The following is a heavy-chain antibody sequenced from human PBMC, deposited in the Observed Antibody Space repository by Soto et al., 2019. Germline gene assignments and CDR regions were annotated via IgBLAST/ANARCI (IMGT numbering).Heavy chain of an antibody. CDR2: ISGSGGST. V-gene: IGHV3-23*01. CDR1: GFTCISYA. J-gene: IGHJ4*02. D-gene: IGHD3-22*01. Sequence: GSLSLSCVASGFTCISYAMSWVRPAPGKGLAWVSAISGSGGSTYYADPVKGRFTISRDNTKNTLYLQMNSLRAEDTAVYYCAKVLSRYYDSSGYWVDYWGQGTLVTVSS. CDR3: AKVLSRYYDSSGYWVDY.